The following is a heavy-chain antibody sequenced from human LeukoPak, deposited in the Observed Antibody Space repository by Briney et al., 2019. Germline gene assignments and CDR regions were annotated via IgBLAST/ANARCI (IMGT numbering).Heavy chain of an antibody. CDR2: ISQSGST. V-gene: IGHV4-34*01. CDR1: GESFSGYY. D-gene: IGHD2-15*01. Sequence: SETLSLTCTVYGESFSGYYWTWIRQPPGKGLEWIGEISQSGSTNYNPSLKGRVAISLDISKNQFSLSLRSVTAADTAVYYCARRVPRTSKGFFAFDIWGQGTMVIVSS. J-gene: IGHJ3*02. CDR3: ARRVPRTSKGFFAFDI.